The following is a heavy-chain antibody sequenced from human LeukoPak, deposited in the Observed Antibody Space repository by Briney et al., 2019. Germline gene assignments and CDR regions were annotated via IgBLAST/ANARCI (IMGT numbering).Heavy chain of an antibody. Sequence: GGSLRLSCAASGFTFSSYGTHWVRQAPGKGLEWVTLIWYDGSKKYYADSVKGRFTISRDNSKNTLYLQMNSLRAEDTAVYYCARESRGAMDVWGQGTTVTVSS. D-gene: IGHD4-17*01. CDR1: GFTFSSYG. V-gene: IGHV3-33*01. J-gene: IGHJ6*02. CDR3: ARESRGAMDV. CDR2: IWYDGSKK.